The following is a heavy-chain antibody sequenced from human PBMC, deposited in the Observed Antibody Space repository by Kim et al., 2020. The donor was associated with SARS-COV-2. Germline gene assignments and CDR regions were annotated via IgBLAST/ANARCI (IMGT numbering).Heavy chain of an antibody. D-gene: IGHD6-13*01. CDR1: GFTFSSYA. V-gene: IGHV3-23*01. Sequence: GGSLRLSCAASGFTFSSYAMSWVRQAPGKGLEWVSAISGSTYYAESVKGRFIISRDNYKNALYMQMNTLRAEDTAAYYCAKGAISAAFPFDHWGQGTLV. CDR3: AKGAISAAFPFDH. J-gene: IGHJ4*02. CDR2: ISGST.